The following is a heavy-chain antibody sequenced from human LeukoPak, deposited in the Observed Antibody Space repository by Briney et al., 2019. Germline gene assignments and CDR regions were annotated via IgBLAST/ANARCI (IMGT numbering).Heavy chain of an antibody. D-gene: IGHD1-26*01. J-gene: IGHJ2*01. V-gene: IGHV4-34*01. CDR1: GGSFSGYY. Sequence: SETLSLTSAVYGGSFSGYYWSWIRQPPGKGLEWIGEINHSGSTNYNPSLKSRVTISVDTSKNQFSLKLSSVTAADTAVYYCAREMRELLNFDLWGRGTLVTVSS. CDR3: AREMRELLNFDL. CDR2: INHSGST.